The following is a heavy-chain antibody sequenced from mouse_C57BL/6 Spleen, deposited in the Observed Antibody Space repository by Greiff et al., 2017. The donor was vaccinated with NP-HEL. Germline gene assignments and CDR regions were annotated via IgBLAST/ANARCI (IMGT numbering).Heavy chain of an antibody. CDR1: GFTFSSYG. D-gene: IGHD2-4*01. CDR3: ARRYYDYDGLFAY. CDR2: ISSGGRYT. V-gene: IGHV5-6*01. Sequence: DVHLVESGGDLVKPGGSLKLSCAASGFTFSSYGMSWVRQTPDKRLEWVATISSGGRYTYYPDSVKGRFTISRDNAKNTLYLQMSSLKSEDTAMYYCARRYYDYDGLFAYWGQGTLVTVSA. J-gene: IGHJ3*01.